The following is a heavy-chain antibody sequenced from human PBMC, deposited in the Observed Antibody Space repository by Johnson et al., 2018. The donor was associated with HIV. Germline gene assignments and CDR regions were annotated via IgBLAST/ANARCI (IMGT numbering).Heavy chain of an antibody. CDR2: IYTGGST. CDR3: AKARSWPYPYDAFDV. V-gene: IGHV3-66*01. J-gene: IGHJ3*01. Sequence: VQLVESGGGLVQPGGSLSLSCGASGFSVSNNYMNWVRQAPGKGLEWVSVIYTGGSTYYADSVRGRFTISRDNSKNTLFLQMSSLSADDTAVYYCAKARSWPYPYDAFDVWGQGTVVTVSS. D-gene: IGHD2-15*01. CDR1: GFSVSNNY.